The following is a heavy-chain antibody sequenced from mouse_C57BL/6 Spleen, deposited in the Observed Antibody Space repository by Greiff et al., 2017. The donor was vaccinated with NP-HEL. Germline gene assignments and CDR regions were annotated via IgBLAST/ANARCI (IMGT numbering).Heavy chain of an antibody. CDR2: ISDGGSYT. Sequence: EVKLMESGGGLVKPGGSLKLSCAASGFTFSSYAMSWVRQTPEKRLEWVATISDGGSYTYYPDNVKGRFTISRDNAKNNLYLQMSHLKSEDTAMYYCARGGYYSPFAYWGQGTLVTVSA. V-gene: IGHV5-4*03. D-gene: IGHD2-12*01. CDR3: ARGGYYSPFAY. J-gene: IGHJ3*01. CDR1: GFTFSSYA.